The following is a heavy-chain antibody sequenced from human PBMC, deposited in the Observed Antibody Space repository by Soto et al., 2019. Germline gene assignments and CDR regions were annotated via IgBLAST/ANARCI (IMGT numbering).Heavy chain of an antibody. J-gene: IGHJ6*02. CDR2: IYHSGST. CDR1: GGSISSSNW. V-gene: IGHV4-4*02. Sequence: SETLSLTCAVSGGSISSSNWWSWVRQPPGKGLEWIGEIYHSGSTNYNPSLKSRVTISVDKSKNQFSLKLSSVTAADTAVYYCARGRSNSSGWYYYYYGMDVWGQGTTVTVSS. CDR3: ARGRSNSSGWYYYYYGMDV. D-gene: IGHD6-19*01.